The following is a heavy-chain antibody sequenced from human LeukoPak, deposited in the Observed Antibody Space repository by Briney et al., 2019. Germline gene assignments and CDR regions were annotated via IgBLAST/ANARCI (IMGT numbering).Heavy chain of an antibody. J-gene: IGHJ4*02. V-gene: IGHV1-18*04. CDR3: ARDSSNTSGFKVVLDS. Sequence: GASVWVSCKASGYTFNHHSITWVRQAPGQGLEVMGWISAYNGDTKYGQNFQGRVTMTTDTSAATAYMEPRSLTSDDTAVYYCARDSSNTSGFKVVLDSWGQGTLVTVSS. CDR2: ISAYNGDT. D-gene: IGHD3-22*01. CDR1: GYTFNHHS.